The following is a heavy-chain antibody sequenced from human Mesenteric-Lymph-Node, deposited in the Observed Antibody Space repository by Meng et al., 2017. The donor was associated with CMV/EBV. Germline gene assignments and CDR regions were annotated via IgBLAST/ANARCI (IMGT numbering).Heavy chain of an antibody. CDR3: ARDDGGPLAAGLDY. CDR2: ISSDGRHK. D-gene: IGHD6-25*01. J-gene: IGHJ4*02. CDR1: GFTFSYFA. V-gene: IGHV3-30*03. Sequence: ASGFTFSYFAMHWVRQAPGKGLEWVAVISSDGRHKYYADSVKGRFTISRDNSKNTLFLRVNSLGTEDTAVYYCARDDGGPLAAGLDYWGQGTLVTVSS.